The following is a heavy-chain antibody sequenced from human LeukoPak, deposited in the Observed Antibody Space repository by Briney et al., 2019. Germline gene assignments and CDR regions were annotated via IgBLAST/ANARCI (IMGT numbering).Heavy chain of an antibody. Sequence: ASVKVSCKASGYTFTNYYLQWVRQAPGQGLEWMGWINPNSGGTNSAQKFQGRVTMTRDTSVSTAYMELSRLRSDDTAVYYCARDHCTSSGCYEYYYYGMDVWGQGTTVTVSS. D-gene: IGHD2-2*01. J-gene: IGHJ6*02. CDR2: INPNSGGT. CDR3: ARDHCTSSGCYEYYYYGMDV. V-gene: IGHV1-2*02. CDR1: GYTFTNYY.